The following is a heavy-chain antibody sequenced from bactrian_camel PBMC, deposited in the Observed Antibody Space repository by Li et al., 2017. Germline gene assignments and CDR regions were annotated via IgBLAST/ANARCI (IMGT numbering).Heavy chain of an antibody. J-gene: IGHJ6*01. V-gene: IGHV3S26*01. CDR2: IDSDGIT. D-gene: IGHD3*01. Sequence: VQLVESGGGSVQAGGSLRLSCAVSVSSANDYCLGWFRQASGKEREGIGSIDSDGITTYADSLKARFTISRDNAKSTLYLQMNNLKPEDTAMYHCAADRALDDDCYVGSLYTDFAYWGQGTQVTVS. CDR3: AADRALDDDCYVGSLYTDFAY. CDR1: VSSANDYC.